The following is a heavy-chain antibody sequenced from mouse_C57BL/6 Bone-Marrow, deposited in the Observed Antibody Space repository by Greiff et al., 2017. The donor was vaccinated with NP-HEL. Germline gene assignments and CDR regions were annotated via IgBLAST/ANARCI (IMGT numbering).Heavy chain of an antibody. Sequence: VKLMESGAELARPGASVKMSCKASGYTFTSYTMHWVKQRPGQGLEWIGYINPSSGYTKYNQKFKDKATLTADKSSSTAYMQLSSLTSEDSAVYYCARSNYGFAYWGQGTLVTVSA. V-gene: IGHV1-4*01. CDR1: GYTFTSYT. CDR3: ARSNYGFAY. CDR2: INPSSGYT. J-gene: IGHJ3*01. D-gene: IGHD1-1*01.